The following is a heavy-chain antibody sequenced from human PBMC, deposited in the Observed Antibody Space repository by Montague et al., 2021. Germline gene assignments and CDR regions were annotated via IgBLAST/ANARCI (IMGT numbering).Heavy chain of an antibody. J-gene: IGHJ5*02. Sequence: SETLSLTCTVSGASITSNIYYWGWTRQSPGKGLEWIGSIYYSGNSFYQPSLKSRITMAVDTSKNQFSLKLSSVTAADTAIYYCARVFSSWCVRWFDPWGQGTLVTVSS. CDR3: ARVFSSWCVRWFDP. CDR2: IYYSGNS. D-gene: IGHD6-13*01. V-gene: IGHV4-39*07. CDR1: GASITSNIYY.